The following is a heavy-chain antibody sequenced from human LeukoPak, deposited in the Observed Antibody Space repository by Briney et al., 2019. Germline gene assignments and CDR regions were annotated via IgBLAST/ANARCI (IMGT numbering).Heavy chain of an antibody. CDR1: GYTFTSYD. V-gene: IGHV1-8*01. J-gene: IGHJ3*02. CDR3: ARGIAVAALLSDAFDI. CDR2: MNPNSGNT. D-gene: IGHD6-19*01. Sequence: ASVEVSCKASGYTFTSYDINWVRQATGQGLEWMGWMNPNSGNTGYAQKFQGRVTMTRNTSISTAYMELSSLRSEDTAVYYCARGIAVAALLSDAFDIWGQGTMVTVSS.